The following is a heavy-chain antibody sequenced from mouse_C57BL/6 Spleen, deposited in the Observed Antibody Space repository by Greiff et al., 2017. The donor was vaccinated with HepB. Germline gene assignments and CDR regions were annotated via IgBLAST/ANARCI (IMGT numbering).Heavy chain of an antibody. V-gene: IGHV3-6*01. CDR1: GYSITSGYY. J-gene: IGHJ4*01. CDR2: ISYDGSN. CDR3: ARDGAGDY. Sequence: EVQLQESGPGLVKPSQSLSLTCSVTGYSITSGYYWNWIRQFPGNKLEWMGYISYDGSNNYNPSLKNRISITRDTSKNQFFLKLNSVTTEDTATYYCARDGAGDYWGQGTSVTVSS.